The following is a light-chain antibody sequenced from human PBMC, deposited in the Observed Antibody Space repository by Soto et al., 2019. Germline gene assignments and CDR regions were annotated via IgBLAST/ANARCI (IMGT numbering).Light chain of an antibody. V-gene: IGLV2-14*03. CDR2: HVT. CDR3: CSLTTSHTYV. J-gene: IGLJ1*01. Sequence: QLVLTQPASVSGSPGQSITISCTGTSSDIGHYDYVSWYQQHPGKAPKLMIYHVTYRPSGVSNRYSGSKSGNSASLTISGLQDDDEADYYCCSLTTSHTYVFGSGTKLTVL. CDR1: SSDIGHYDY.